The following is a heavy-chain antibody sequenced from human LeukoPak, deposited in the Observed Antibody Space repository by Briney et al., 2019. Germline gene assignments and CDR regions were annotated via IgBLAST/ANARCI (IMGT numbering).Heavy chain of an antibody. CDR3: ARDRSITMVRGGNYYYGMDV. J-gene: IGHJ6*04. Sequence: SVKVSCKASGGTFSSYAISWVRQAPGQGLEWMGGIFPIFGTANYAQKFQGRVTITADKSTSTAYMELSSLRSEDTAVYYCARDRSITMVRGGNYYYGMDVWGKGTTVTVSS. CDR2: IFPIFGTA. V-gene: IGHV1-69*06. CDR1: GGTFSSYA. D-gene: IGHD3-10*01.